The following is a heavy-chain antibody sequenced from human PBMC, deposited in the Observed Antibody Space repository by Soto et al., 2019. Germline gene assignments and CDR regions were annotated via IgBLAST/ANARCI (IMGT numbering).Heavy chain of an antibody. V-gene: IGHV3-23*01. CDR1: GFTFSSYA. J-gene: IGHJ6*02. D-gene: IGHD6-25*01. Sequence: LRLSCAASGFTFSSYAMSWVRQAPGKGLKWVSAISGSGGSTYYADSVKGRFTISRDNSRNTLYLQMNSLRAEDTAVYYCAKDAALPGDYYYGMDVWGQGTTVTVSS. CDR3: AKDAALPGDYYYGMDV. CDR2: ISGSGGST.